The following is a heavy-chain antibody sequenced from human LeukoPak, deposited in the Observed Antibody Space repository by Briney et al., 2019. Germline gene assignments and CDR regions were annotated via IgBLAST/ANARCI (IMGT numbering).Heavy chain of an antibody. CDR2: ISYDGSNK. J-gene: IGHJ4*02. CDR3: ARGGGLSSIAARPDY. CDR1: GFTFSSYA. D-gene: IGHD6-6*01. V-gene: IGHV3-30-3*01. Sequence: QTGGSLRLSCAASGFTFSSYAMHWVRQAPGKGLEWVAVISYDGSNKYYADSVKGRFTISRDNSKNTLYLQMNSLRAEDTAVYYCARGGGLSSIAARPDYWGQGTLVTVSS.